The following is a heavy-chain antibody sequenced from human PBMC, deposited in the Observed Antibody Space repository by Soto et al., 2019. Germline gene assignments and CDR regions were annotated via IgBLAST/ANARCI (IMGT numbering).Heavy chain of an antibody. V-gene: IGHV3-23*01. CDR2: ISGSGGST. D-gene: IGHD5-12*01. Sequence: GSLRLSCAASGFTFSSYAMSWVRQAPGKGLEWVSAISGSGGSTYYADSVKGRFTISRDNSKNTLYLQMNSLRAEDTAVYYCAKDSETVDIVATRLYYFDYWGQGTLVTVSS. CDR1: GFTFSSYA. CDR3: AKDSETVDIVATRLYYFDY. J-gene: IGHJ4*02.